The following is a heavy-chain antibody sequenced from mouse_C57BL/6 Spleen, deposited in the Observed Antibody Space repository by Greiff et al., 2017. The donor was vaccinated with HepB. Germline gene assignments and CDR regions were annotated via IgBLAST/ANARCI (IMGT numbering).Heavy chain of an antibody. Sequence: EVKLMESGGGLVKPGGSLKLSCAASGFTFSDYGMHWVRQAPEKGLEWVAYISSGSSTIYYADTVKGRFTISRDNAKNTLFLQMTSLRSEDTAMYYCARICYYEDAMDYWGQGTSVTVSS. CDR3: ARICYYEDAMDY. D-gene: IGHD1-1*01. CDR1: GFTFSDYG. CDR2: ISSGSSTI. V-gene: IGHV5-17*01. J-gene: IGHJ4*01.